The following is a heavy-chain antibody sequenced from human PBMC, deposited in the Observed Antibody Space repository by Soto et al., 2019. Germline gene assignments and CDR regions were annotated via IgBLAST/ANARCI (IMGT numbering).Heavy chain of an antibody. CDR2: MHYTGRT. CDR3: VRYYFVTGGYSNWFDS. CDR1: GGSINTGDYY. J-gene: IGHJ5*01. Sequence: QVQLQESRPGLVKPSQTLSLTCTVSGGSINTGDYYWGWIRQHPGKGLEWIGYMHYTGRTYNNPALRSRVVISLDTSKNQFSLKLNFVTAADAAEYFCVRYYFVTGGYSNWFDSWGQGTLVTVSS. D-gene: IGHD3-22*01. V-gene: IGHV4-31*03.